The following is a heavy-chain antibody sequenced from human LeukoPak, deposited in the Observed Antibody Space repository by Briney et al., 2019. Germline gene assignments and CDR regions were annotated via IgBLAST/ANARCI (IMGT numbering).Heavy chain of an antibody. J-gene: IGHJ3*02. D-gene: IGHD3-16*01. Sequence: GGSLRLSCAASGFTFDDYAMHWVRQAPGKGLEWVSLISGDGGSRHYADSVKGRFTISRDNSKNTVYLQMNSLRGEDTAVYYCARVGDMEAFDIWGQGTRVTVSS. CDR1: GFTFDDYA. V-gene: IGHV3-43*02. CDR3: ARVGDMEAFDI. CDR2: ISGDGGSR.